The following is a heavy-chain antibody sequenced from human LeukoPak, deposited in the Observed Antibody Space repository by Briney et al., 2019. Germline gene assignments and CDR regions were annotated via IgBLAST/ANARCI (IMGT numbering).Heavy chain of an antibody. CDR3: AKYYDTSHGGYYFDY. CDR2: ISGSGGST. CDR1: GFTFSSYA. Sequence: GGSLRLSCAASGFTFSSYAMSWVHQAPGKGLEWVSAISGSGGSTYYADSVKGRFTISRDNSKNTLYLQMNSLRAEDTAVYYCAKYYDTSHGGYYFDYWGQGTLVAVSS. V-gene: IGHV3-23*01. J-gene: IGHJ4*02. D-gene: IGHD3-22*01.